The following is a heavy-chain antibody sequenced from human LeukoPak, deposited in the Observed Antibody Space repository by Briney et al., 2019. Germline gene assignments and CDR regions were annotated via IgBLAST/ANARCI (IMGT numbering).Heavy chain of an antibody. D-gene: IGHD6-6*01. CDR2: ISGSGGST. Sequence: GGSLRLSCAASGLTFSSYAMSWVRHPPGEGLEWVSAISGSGGSTYYADSVKGRFTISRDNSKNTLYLQMNSLRAEDTAVYYCAKWGSSSSAYYYYYMDVWGKGTTVTVSS. CDR1: GLTFSSYA. CDR3: AKWGSSSSAYYYYYMDV. J-gene: IGHJ6*03. V-gene: IGHV3-23*01.